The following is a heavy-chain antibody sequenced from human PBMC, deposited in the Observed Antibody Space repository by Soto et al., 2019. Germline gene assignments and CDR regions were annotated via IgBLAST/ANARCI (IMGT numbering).Heavy chain of an antibody. Sequence: QVQLVQSGAEVKKPGSSVKVSCKASGGTFSSYAISWVRQAPGQGLEWMGGIIPIFGTANYAQKFQGRVTITADESTSTAYLELRSLRSEDTAVDYGARFGVGDYGDYGGWFDPWGQGTLVTVSS. D-gene: IGHD4-17*01. CDR1: GGTFSSYA. CDR2: IIPIFGTA. CDR3: ARFGVGDYGDYGGWFDP. J-gene: IGHJ5*02. V-gene: IGHV1-69*12.